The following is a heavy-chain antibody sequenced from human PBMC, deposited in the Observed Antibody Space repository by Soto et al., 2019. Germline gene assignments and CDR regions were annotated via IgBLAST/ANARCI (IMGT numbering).Heavy chain of an antibody. CDR1: GGSISSGGYS. CDR3: ARGTHKMRAFDI. J-gene: IGHJ3*02. Sequence: PSETLSLTCAVSGGSISSGGYSWSWIRQPPGKGLEWIGYIYHSGSTYHNPSLKSRVTISVDRSKNQFSLKLSSVTAADTAVYYCARGTHKMRAFDIWGQGTMVTVSS. CDR2: IYHSGST. V-gene: IGHV4-30-2*01.